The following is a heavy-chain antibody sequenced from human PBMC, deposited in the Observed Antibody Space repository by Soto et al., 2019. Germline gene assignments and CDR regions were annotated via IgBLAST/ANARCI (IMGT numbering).Heavy chain of an antibody. CDR2: FDPEDGET. CDR3: ATDLLMGVTTKADY. CDR1: RYTLTELS. D-gene: IGHD2-21*02. Sequence: ASVKVSYKVSRYTLTELSIHCVRLAPGKGLEWMGGFDPEDGETIYAQKFQGRVTMTEYTSTDTAYMELSSLRSEDTAVYYCATDLLMGVTTKADYWGQGTMVTVSS. J-gene: IGHJ4*02. V-gene: IGHV1-24*01.